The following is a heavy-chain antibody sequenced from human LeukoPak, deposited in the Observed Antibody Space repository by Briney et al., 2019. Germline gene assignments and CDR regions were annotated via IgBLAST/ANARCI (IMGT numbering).Heavy chain of an antibody. J-gene: IGHJ6*03. D-gene: IGHD3-16*02. Sequence: GGSLRLSCAASRFTFTTHWMTWVRQAPGKGLEWMANIKPDGSEKYFVDSVKGRFTISRDNAKNSVYLQMNSLRVEDTAVYYCARQSDPPLEQLSLSPVYYYYMDVWGTGTTVTVSS. V-gene: IGHV3-7*01. CDR1: RFTFTTHW. CDR3: ARQSDPPLEQLSLSPVYYYYMDV. CDR2: IKPDGSEK.